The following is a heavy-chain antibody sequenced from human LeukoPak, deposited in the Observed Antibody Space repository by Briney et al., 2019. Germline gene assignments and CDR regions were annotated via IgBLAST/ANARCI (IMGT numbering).Heavy chain of an antibody. CDR1: GGSFSGYY. V-gene: IGHV4-34*01. J-gene: IGHJ4*02. CDR3: AREGYSYGPLDY. D-gene: IGHD5-18*01. CDR2: INHSGST. Sequence: PSETLSLTCAVYGGSFSGYYWSWIRQPPGKGLEWIGEINHSGSTNYNPSLKSRVTISVDTSKNQFSLKLSSVTAADTAVYYCAREGYSYGPLDYWGQGTLVTVSS.